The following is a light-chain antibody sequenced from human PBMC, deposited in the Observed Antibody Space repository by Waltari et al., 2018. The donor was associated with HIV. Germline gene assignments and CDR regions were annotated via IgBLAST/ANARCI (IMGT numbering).Light chain of an antibody. CDR2: DSF. Sequence: DIEMTQSPASLSASVGDRVSISCRASESIGPNVNWYQQKPGKAPILLIYDSFTLQTGVPSRFTGSGFGAEVTLTITSLQPEDFATYFCQQSYSVPRIFGLGTKVE. V-gene: IGKV1-39*01. CDR3: QQSYSVPRI. J-gene: IGKJ1*01. CDR1: ESIGPN.